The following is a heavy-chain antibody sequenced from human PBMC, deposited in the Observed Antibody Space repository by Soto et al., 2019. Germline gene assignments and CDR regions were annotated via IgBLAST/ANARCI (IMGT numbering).Heavy chain of an antibody. CDR3: TRVYGGYLDY. Sequence: SDTLSLTCTVSGGSISIYYWSWIRQPPGKGLEWIGYIYYSGSTNYNPSLKSRVTISVDTSKNQFSLKLSSVTAADTAVYYCTRVYGGYLDYWGQGTLVTVSS. V-gene: IGHV4-59*01. CDR2: IYYSGST. CDR1: GGSISIYY. J-gene: IGHJ4*02. D-gene: IGHD2-15*01.